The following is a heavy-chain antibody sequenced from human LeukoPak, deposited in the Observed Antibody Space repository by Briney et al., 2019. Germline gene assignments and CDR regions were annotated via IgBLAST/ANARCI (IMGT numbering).Heavy chain of an antibody. J-gene: IGHJ4*02. CDR2: IKYDGSEK. CDR3: AKETRGYYDY. CDR1: EFTFNDYA. Sequence: QPGRSLRLSCAASEFTFNDYAMHWVRQAPGKGLEWVANIKYDGSEKNSVDSVKGRFTISRDNAKNSLYLQMNSLRVEDTAVYYCAKETRGYYDYWGQGSLVTVSS. V-gene: IGHV3-7*01.